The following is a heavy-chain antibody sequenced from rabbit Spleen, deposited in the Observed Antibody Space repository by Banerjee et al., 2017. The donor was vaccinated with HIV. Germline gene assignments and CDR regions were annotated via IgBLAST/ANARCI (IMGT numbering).Heavy chain of an antibody. J-gene: IGHJ4*01. CDR2: IDIRSGTT. V-gene: IGHV1S45*01. CDR1: GFSFSNAYD. D-gene: IGHD6-1*01. Sequence: QEQLVESGGGLVQPEGSLTLTCTASGFSFSNAYDIVWVRQAPGKGLEWLACIDIRSGTTHYATWAKGRFTISKTSSTTVTLQMTSLTAADTATYFCARDEVYGFGLNLWGQGTLVTVS. CDR3: ARDEVYGFGLNL.